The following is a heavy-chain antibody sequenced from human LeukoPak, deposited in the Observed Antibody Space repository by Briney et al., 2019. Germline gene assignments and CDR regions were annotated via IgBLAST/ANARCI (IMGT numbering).Heavy chain of an antibody. J-gene: IGHJ2*01. D-gene: IGHD2-21*01. CDR3: ANSHGL. CDR2: IYTSGST. V-gene: IGHV4-61*02. CDR1: GGSISSGGYS. Sequence: SETLSLTCAVSGGSISSGGYSWSWIRQPAGKGLEWIGRIYTSGSTNYNPSLKSRVTMSVDTSKNQFSLKLSSVTAADTAVYYCANSHGLWGRGTLVTVSS.